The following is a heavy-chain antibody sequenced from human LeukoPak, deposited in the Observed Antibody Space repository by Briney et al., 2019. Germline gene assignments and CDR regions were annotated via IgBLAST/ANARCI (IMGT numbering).Heavy chain of an antibody. V-gene: IGHV5-51*01. J-gene: IGHJ3*02. CDR3: ARRLRGTADAFDI. CDR1: GYRFPNYW. D-gene: IGHD3-16*01. Sequence: GESLKISCEGSGYRFPNYWIGWVRQMPGKGLEWMGIIYSGDSDTRYTPSFEGQVTISVDKSISTAYLQWSSLKASDTAMYYCARRLRGTADAFDIWGQGTMVTVS. CDR2: IYSGDSDT.